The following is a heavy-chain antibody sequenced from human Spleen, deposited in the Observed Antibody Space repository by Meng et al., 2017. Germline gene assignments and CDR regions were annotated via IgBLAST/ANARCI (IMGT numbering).Heavy chain of an antibody. CDR3: ARDRIRDNWNDGVFDY. Sequence: GESLKISCAASGFTFSSYSMNWVRQAPGKGLEWVSSISSSSSYIYYADSVKGRFTISRDNAKNSLYLQMNSLRAEGTAVYYCARDRIRDNWNDGVFDYWGQGTLVTVSS. CDR1: GFTFSSYS. D-gene: IGHD1-1*01. CDR2: ISSSSSYI. J-gene: IGHJ4*02. V-gene: IGHV3-21*01.